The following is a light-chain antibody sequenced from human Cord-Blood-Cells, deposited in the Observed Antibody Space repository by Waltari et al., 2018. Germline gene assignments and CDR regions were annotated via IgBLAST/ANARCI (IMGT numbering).Light chain of an antibody. V-gene: IGKV3-20*01. J-gene: IGKJ2*01. Sequence: EIVLTQSPGTLSLSPGERATLSCRASQSVSSSYLAWYQEKPVQAPRLLIYGASSRATGIPDRFSGSGSGTDFTLTISRLEPEDCAVYYCQQYGSSPPYTFGQGTKLESK. CDR1: QSVSSSY. CDR2: GAS. CDR3: QQYGSSPPYT.